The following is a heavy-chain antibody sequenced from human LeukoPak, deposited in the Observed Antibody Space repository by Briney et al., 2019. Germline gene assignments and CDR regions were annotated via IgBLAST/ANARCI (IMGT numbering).Heavy chain of an antibody. CDR1: GYTFTGYY. CDR2: INPNSGGT. J-gene: IGHJ4*02. Sequence: ASVKVSCKASGYTFTGYYMHWVRQAPGQGLEWMGWINPNSGGTNYAQKFQGRVTMTRDTSISTAYMELSRLRSDDTAVYYCARAYSSSWSLRGLDYWGQGTLVTVSS. CDR3: ARAYSSSWSLRGLDY. D-gene: IGHD6-13*01. V-gene: IGHV1-2*02.